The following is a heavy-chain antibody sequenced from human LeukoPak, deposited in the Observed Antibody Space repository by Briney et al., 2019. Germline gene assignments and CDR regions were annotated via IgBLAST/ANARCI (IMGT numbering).Heavy chain of an antibody. D-gene: IGHD4-17*01. J-gene: IGHJ4*02. V-gene: IGHV1-69*13. CDR2: IIPTFGTA. CDR3: ARGDYGDALFDY. Sequence: SVKVSCKASGGTFSSYAISWVRQAPGQGLEWMGGIIPTFGTANYAQKFQGRVTITADESTSTAYMELSSLRSEDTAVYYCARGDYGDALFDYWGQGTLVTVSS. CDR1: GGTFSSYA.